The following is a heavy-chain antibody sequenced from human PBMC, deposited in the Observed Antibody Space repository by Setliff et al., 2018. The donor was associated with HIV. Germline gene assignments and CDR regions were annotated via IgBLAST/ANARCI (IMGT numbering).Heavy chain of an antibody. Sequence: GASVKVSCKASGYTFTSYGIGWVRQAPGQGLEWMGWISAYNGNTNYAQKLQGRVTMTTDTSTSTAYMELRSLRSDDTAVYYCARDPGRDGYNLGAFDIWGQGTMVTVSS. CDR1: GYTFTSYG. J-gene: IGHJ3*02. CDR2: ISAYNGNT. V-gene: IGHV1-18*01. D-gene: IGHD5-12*01. CDR3: ARDPGRDGYNLGAFDI.